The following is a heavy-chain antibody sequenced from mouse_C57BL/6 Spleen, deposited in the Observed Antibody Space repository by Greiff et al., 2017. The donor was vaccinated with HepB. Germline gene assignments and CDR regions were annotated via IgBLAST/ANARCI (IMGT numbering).Heavy chain of an antibody. CDR3: ARSRDYDEDY. Sequence: QVQLKESGPELVKPGASVKISCKASGYAFSSSWMNWVKQRPGKGLEWIGRIYPGDGDTNYNGKFKGKATLTADKSSSTAYMQLSSLTSEDSAVYFCARSRDYDEDYWGQGTTLTVSS. J-gene: IGHJ2*01. CDR1: GYAFSSSW. CDR2: IYPGDGDT. D-gene: IGHD2-4*01. V-gene: IGHV1-82*01.